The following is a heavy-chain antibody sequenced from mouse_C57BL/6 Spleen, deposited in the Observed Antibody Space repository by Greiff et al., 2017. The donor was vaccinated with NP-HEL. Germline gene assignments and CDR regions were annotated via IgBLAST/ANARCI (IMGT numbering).Heavy chain of an antibody. V-gene: IGHV1-59*01. CDR3: ARVAGNFDY. J-gene: IGHJ2*01. Sequence: VQLQQPGAELVRPGTSVKLSCKASGYTFTSYWMHWVKQRPGQGLEWIGVIDPSDSYTNYNQKFKGKATLTVDTSSSTAYMQLSSLTSEDSAVYYCARVAGNFDYWGQGTALTVSS. CDR2: IDPSDSYT. D-gene: IGHD4-1*01. CDR1: GYTFTSYW.